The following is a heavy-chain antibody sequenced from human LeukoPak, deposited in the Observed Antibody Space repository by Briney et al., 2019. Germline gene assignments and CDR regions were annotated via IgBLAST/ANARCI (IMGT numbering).Heavy chain of an antibody. CDR2: ISHYGSDK. D-gene: IGHD4-17*01. J-gene: IGHJ3*02. Sequence: LTLSCAASGLTLKVYPMHWVRQAPGTVLEWLSVISHYGSDKTNADSVKGRFIISRDNSNNTIYLQLNSLRPEDTAMYYCAREGVQTTVDAFDIWGLGTMVIVSS. CDR3: AREGVQTTVDAFDI. V-gene: IGHV3-30*04. CDR1: GLTLKVYP.